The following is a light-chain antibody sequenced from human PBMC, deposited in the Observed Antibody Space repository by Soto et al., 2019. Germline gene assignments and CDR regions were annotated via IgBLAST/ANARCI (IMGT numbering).Light chain of an antibody. J-gene: IGKJ1*01. CDR3: QHYNNWPWT. Sequence: ILMTQSPATLSVSAGERATLSCRASQSVDINLAWYQKKAGQAPRLLIYGASTRATAIPARFSGSGSGTEFTLTISSLQSEDFEVYFCQHYNNWPWTFGQGTKVDIK. V-gene: IGKV3-15*01. CDR2: GAS. CDR1: QSVDIN.